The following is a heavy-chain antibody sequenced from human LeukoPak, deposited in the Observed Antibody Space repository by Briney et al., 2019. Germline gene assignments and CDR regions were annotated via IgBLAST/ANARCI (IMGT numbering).Heavy chain of an antibody. J-gene: IGHJ4*02. CDR1: GFTFSAYW. CDR2: VKYDGSTT. D-gene: IGHD3/OR15-3a*01. V-gene: IGHV3-74*01. CDR3: ARDLNWLLFDY. Sequence: GGSLRLSCAASGFTFSAYWMHWVRQAPGKGLVWVSRVKYDGSTTAYADSVKGRFTISRDNTRNILYLEMNSLGVEDTAVYYCARDLNWLLFDYWGQGALVTVSS.